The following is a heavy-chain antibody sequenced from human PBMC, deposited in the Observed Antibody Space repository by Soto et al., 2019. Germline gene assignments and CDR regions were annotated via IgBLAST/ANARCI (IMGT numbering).Heavy chain of an antibody. CDR3: AADTSNLGVTTPYVYYYYGMHV. CDR1: GFTFTSSA. Sequence: ASVKVSCKASGFTFTSSAVQWVRQARGQRLEWIGWIVVGSGNTNYAQKFQERVTITRDMPTSTAYMELSSLRSEDTAVYYCAADTSNLGVTTPYVYYYYGMHVWGQGTTVTVSS. J-gene: IGHJ6*02. CDR2: IVVGSGNT. D-gene: IGHD4-4*01. V-gene: IGHV1-58*01.